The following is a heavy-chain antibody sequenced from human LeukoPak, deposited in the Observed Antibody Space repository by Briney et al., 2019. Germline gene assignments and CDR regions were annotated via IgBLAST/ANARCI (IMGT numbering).Heavy chain of an antibody. Sequence: GGSLRLSCAASGFTFSGSAMHWVRQAPGKGLEWVGRIRIKANNYATAYAASVKGRFTISRDDSRNTAYLQMNSLKTEDTAVYYCTGQEYSSLPGDYWGQGTLVTVSS. CDR3: TGQEYSSLPGDY. CDR2: IRIKANNYAT. V-gene: IGHV3-73*01. CDR1: GFTFSGSA. D-gene: IGHD6-6*01. J-gene: IGHJ4*02.